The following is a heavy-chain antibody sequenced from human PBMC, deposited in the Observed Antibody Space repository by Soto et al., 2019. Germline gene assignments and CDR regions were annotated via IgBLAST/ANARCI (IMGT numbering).Heavy chain of an antibody. V-gene: IGHV1-24*01. D-gene: IGHD3-10*01. J-gene: IGHJ4*02. Sequence: ASVNVSCKVSGYTISVLSMHWVRQAPGKGLEWMGGFDPEDGETIYAQKFQGRVAMTEDTSTDTAYMELSSLRSEDTAVYYCATDRGFGEPNWGQGTLVTVSS. CDR1: GYTISVLS. CDR3: ATDRGFGEPN. CDR2: FDPEDGET.